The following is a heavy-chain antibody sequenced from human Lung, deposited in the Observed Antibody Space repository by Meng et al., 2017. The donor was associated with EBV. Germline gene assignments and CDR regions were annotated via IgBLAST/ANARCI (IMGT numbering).Heavy chain of an antibody. D-gene: IGHD6-13*01. CDR3: ARETWAAPAGTGGTFDI. CDR2: IFYSGST. J-gene: IGHJ3*02. V-gene: IGHV4-30-4*01. Sequence: QVPLQGSGSGLVKPSQTLSLTCSGSGGSISRCGYYWSWIRQPPGKGLEWIGNIFYSGSTYYNPSLQSRLTISVDTSKSEFSLRLSSVTAADTAVYYCARETWAAPAGTGGTFDIWGQGTMVTVSS. CDR1: GGSISRCGYY.